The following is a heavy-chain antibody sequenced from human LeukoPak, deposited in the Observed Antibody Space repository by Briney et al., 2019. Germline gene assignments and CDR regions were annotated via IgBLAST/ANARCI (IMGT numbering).Heavy chain of an antibody. Sequence: GGSLRLSCAASGFTFSSYAMSWVRQAPGKGLEWVPAISGSGGSTYYADSVKGRFTISRDNSKNTLYLQMNSLRAEDTAVYYCLIVGATTPDYWGQGTLVTVSS. CDR1: GFTFSSYA. D-gene: IGHD1-26*01. CDR3: LIVGATTPDY. CDR2: ISGSGGST. J-gene: IGHJ4*02. V-gene: IGHV3-23*01.